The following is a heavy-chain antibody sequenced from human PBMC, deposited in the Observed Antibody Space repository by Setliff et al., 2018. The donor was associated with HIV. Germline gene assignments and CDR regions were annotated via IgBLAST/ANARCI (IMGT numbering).Heavy chain of an antibody. V-gene: IGHV4-61*01. J-gene: IGHJ5*02. CDR3: GRGWFDT. D-gene: IGHD3-10*01. CDR2: FFNSGSI. CDR1: SGSFSPDTYN. Sequence: SETLSLTCTVPSGSFSPDTYNWNWIRQTPGQELAWIGTFFNSGSISYNPSLGSRLTMSVDTSENLFFLRPIFVTAADTGVYYCGRGWFDTWGQGTLVTVSS.